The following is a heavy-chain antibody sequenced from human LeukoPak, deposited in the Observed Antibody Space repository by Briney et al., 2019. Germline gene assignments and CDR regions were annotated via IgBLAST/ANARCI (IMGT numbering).Heavy chain of an antibody. CDR3: ARGPANNPNFWSGYAVYFDY. V-gene: IGHV4-39*01. Sequence: SETLSLTCTVSGGSASSSSYYWGWIRQPPGKGLEWIGSIYYSGSTYYNPSLKSRVTMSVDTSKNQFSLKLSSVTAADTAVYYCARGPANNPNFWSGYAVYFDYWGQGTLVTVSS. D-gene: IGHD3-3*01. CDR1: GGSASSSSYY. CDR2: IYYSGST. J-gene: IGHJ4*02.